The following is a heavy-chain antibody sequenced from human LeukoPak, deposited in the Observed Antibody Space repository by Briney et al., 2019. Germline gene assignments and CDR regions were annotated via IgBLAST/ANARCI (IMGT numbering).Heavy chain of an antibody. J-gene: IGHJ4*02. CDR2: IYSSGNT. V-gene: IGHV4-39*01. Sequence: SETLSLTCSVSGDSISSGRNYWGWIRQSPGKGLEWIASIYSSGNTHSNPSLKSRVPISVDTSKNQVSLKLYSVTASDAAIYYCARHLSGTTMSHYFDFWGQGTLVTVSS. D-gene: IGHD1-1*01. CDR1: GDSISSGRNY. CDR3: ARHLSGTTMSHYFDF.